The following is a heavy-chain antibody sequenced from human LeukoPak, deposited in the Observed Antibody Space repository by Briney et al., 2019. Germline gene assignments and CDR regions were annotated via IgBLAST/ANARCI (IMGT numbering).Heavy chain of an antibody. Sequence: PGGSLRLSCTASGFTFGDYAMSWFRQAPGKGLEWVGFIRSKAYGGTTEYAASVKGRFTISRDDSKSIAYLQMNSLKTEDTAVYYCTRVWWDSSGYYYFDYWGQGTLVTVSS. CDR1: GFTFGDYA. D-gene: IGHD3-22*01. V-gene: IGHV3-49*03. CDR3: TRVWWDSSGYYYFDY. CDR2: IRSKAYGGTT. J-gene: IGHJ4*02.